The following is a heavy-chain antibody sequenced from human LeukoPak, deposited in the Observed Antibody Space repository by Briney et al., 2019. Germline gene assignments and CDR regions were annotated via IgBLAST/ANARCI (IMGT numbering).Heavy chain of an antibody. V-gene: IGHV3-21*01. CDR3: ARGWPPNDYDSSGYGDY. J-gene: IGHJ4*02. CDR1: GFTFSSYS. D-gene: IGHD3-22*01. CDR2: ISSSSSYI. Sequence: GGSLRLSCAASGFTFSSYSMKWVRQAPGKGLEWVSSISSSSSYIYYADSVKGRFTISRDNAKNSLYLQMNSLRAEDTAVYYCARGWPPNDYDSSGYGDYWGQGTLVTVSS.